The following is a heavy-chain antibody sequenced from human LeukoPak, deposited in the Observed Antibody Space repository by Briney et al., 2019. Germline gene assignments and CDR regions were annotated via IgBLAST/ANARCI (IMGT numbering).Heavy chain of an antibody. V-gene: IGHV1-2*02. Sequence: GASVKVSCKASGYTFTGFYIHWVRQAPGQGLEWIGWINPDSGDTNYAQRFQGRVTLTRDMSISTAYMELSSLRSDDTAVFYCARGDYYGSGSYYKVGNWFDPWGQGTLVTASS. CDR2: INPDSGDT. J-gene: IGHJ5*02. CDR1: GYTFTGFY. CDR3: ARGDYYGSGSYYKVGNWFDP. D-gene: IGHD3-10*01.